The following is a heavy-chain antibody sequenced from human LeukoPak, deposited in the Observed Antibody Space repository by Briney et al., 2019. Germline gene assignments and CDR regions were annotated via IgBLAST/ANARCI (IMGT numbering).Heavy chain of an antibody. J-gene: IGHJ6*03. CDR3: ARTTGSFYFYYYMDV. CDR1: GGSFSGYY. CDR2: IYHSGST. V-gene: IGHV4-59*01. Sequence: SETLSLTCAVYGGSFSGYYWSWIRQPPGKGLEWIGYIYHSGSTKYNPSLKSRVTISVDTSKNQFSLKLSSVTAADTAVYYCARTTGSFYFYYYMDVWGKGTTVTVSS. D-gene: IGHD1-26*01.